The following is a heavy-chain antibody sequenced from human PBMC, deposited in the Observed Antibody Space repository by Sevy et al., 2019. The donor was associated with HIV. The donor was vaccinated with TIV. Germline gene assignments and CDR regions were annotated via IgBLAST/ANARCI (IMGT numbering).Heavy chain of an antibody. V-gene: IGHV3-11*01. Sequence: GGSLRLSCAASGFIFGDYYMAWVRQAPGKGLEWISYVSRGGFTIYYAASVEGLFTISRDDAKASLYLQMDSLRAEDTAIYYCARGGSCANGIWGLDDWGQGALVTVSS. CDR3: ARGGSCANGIWGLDD. J-gene: IGHJ4*02. CDR1: GFIFGDYY. CDR2: VSRGGFTI. D-gene: IGHD2-15*01.